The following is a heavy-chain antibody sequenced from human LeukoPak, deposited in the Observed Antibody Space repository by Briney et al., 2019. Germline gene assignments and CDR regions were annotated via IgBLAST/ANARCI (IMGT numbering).Heavy chain of an antibody. CDR3: ARSPIYDSSGYTHRGLFDY. Sequence: TPSETLSLTCTVSGGSISSYYWSWIRQPPGKGLEWIGYIYYSGSTNYNPSLKSRVTISVDTSKNQFSLKLSSVTAADTAVYYCARSPIYDSSGYTHRGLFDYWGQGTLVTVSS. V-gene: IGHV4-59*01. D-gene: IGHD3-22*01. J-gene: IGHJ4*02. CDR2: IYYSGST. CDR1: GGSISSYY.